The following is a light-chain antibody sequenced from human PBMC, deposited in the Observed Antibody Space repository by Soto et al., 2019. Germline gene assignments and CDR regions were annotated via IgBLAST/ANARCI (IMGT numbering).Light chain of an antibody. V-gene: IGKV3-20*01. J-gene: IGKJ5*01. CDR3: QQYGTSEII. Sequence: EIVLTQSPATLSLSPGERATLSCRASQSLSNSLIAWYQQKPGQAPRLLIYDTSSRATGIPDRFSGSGSGTDFTLTISRLEPEDFSVFYCQQYGTSEIIFGQGTRLEIK. CDR2: DTS. CDR1: QSLSNSL.